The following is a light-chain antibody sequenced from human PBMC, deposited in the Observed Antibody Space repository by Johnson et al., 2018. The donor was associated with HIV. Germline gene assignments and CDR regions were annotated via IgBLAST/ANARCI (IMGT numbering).Light chain of an antibody. CDR3: GTWDSSLSP. Sequence: QSVLTQPPSVSAAPGQKVTISCSGSSYNIGNNYVSWYQQVPGTAPKLLIFDNNKRPSGIPDRFSGSKSGTSATLGITGLQTGDEADYYCGTWDSSLSPFGTGTKVTVL. CDR1: SYNIGNNY. V-gene: IGLV1-51*01. CDR2: DNN. J-gene: IGLJ1*01.